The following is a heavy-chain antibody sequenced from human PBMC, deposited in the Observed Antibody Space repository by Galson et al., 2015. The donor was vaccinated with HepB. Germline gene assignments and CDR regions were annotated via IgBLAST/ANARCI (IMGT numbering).Heavy chain of an antibody. CDR3: ARDWDYYGSGSYAHFDY. CDR2: IRYDGSNK. V-gene: IGHV3-30*02. CDR1: GFTFSSYG. Sequence: SLRLSCAASGFTFSSYGMHWVRQAPGKGLEWVAFIRYDGSNKYYADSVKGRFTISRDNSKNTLYLQMNSLRAEDTAVYYCARDWDYYGSGSYAHFDYWGQGTLVTVSS. D-gene: IGHD3-10*01. J-gene: IGHJ4*02.